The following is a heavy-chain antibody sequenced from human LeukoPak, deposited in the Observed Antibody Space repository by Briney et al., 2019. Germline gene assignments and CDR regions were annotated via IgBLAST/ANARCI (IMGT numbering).Heavy chain of an antibody. CDR1: GGSISSSSYY. CDR3: ARDYRLEGAFDA. CDR2: IYTSGNP. V-gene: IGHV4-61*02. Sequence: SQTLSLTCTVSGGSISSSSYYWSWIRQPAGKGLEWIGRIYTSGNPNYNPSLKSRVTISIDTSKKKFSLKLSSVTAADTAIYYCARDYRLEGAFDAWGQGTMVTVSS. J-gene: IGHJ3*01. D-gene: IGHD1-1*01.